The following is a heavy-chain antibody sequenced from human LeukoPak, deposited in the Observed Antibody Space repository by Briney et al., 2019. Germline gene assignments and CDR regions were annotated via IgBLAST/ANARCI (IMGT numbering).Heavy chain of an antibody. V-gene: IGHV1-2*02. CDR3: ARGEDGAYFDY. CDR1: GYTFTCYY. D-gene: IGHD3-16*01. CDR2: ISPNSGGT. J-gene: IGHJ4*02. Sequence: AAVKVSCKASGYTFTCYYMHLLRQAPGQGLEWVGWISPNSGGTNYAQKFQGRVTMTRDTSISTAYMELSRLRSDDTAVYYCARGEDGAYFDYWGQGTLVTVSS.